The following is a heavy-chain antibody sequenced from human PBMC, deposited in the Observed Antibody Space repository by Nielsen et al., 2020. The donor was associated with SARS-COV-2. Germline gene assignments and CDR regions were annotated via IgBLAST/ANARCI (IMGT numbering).Heavy chain of an antibody. CDR2: ISYDGSNQ. CDR1: GFIFSSFA. Sequence: SLKISCAASGFIFSSFAMHWVSPAPGKGLEWGAVISYDGSNQYYADSVKGRFTISRDNSKNTLYLQMNSLRAEDTAVYYCARGGGYCSSTSCNLGKDYYYYGMDVWGQVTTVTVSS. D-gene: IGHD2-2*01. J-gene: IGHJ6*02. V-gene: IGHV3-30-3*01. CDR3: ARGGGYCSSTSCNLGKDYYYYGMDV.